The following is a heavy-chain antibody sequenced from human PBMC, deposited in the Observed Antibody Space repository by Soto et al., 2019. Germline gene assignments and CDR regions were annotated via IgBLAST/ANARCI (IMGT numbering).Heavy chain of an antibody. J-gene: IGHJ4*02. CDR2: ISGSGGST. Sequence: PGGSLRLSCAASGFTFSSYAMSWVRQAPGKGLEWVSAISGSGGSTYYADSVKGRFTISRDNSKNTLYLQMNSLRAEDTAVYYCAKVTGDYDYIWGSYRHLDYWGQGTLVTVSS. V-gene: IGHV3-23*01. CDR3: AKVTGDYDYIWGSYRHLDY. CDR1: GFTFSSYA. D-gene: IGHD3-16*02.